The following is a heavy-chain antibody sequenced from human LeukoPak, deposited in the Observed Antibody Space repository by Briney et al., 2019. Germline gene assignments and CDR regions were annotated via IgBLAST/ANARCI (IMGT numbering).Heavy chain of an antibody. Sequence: SETLSLTCTVSGGSISSYYWSWIRQPPGKGLEWIGYIYYSGSTNYNPSLKSRVTISVDTSKNQFSLKLSSVTAADTAVYYCAGALAVAGSVYFQHWGQGTLVTVSS. D-gene: IGHD6-19*01. J-gene: IGHJ1*01. V-gene: IGHV4-59*01. CDR2: IYYSGST. CDR1: GGSISSYY. CDR3: AGALAVAGSVYFQH.